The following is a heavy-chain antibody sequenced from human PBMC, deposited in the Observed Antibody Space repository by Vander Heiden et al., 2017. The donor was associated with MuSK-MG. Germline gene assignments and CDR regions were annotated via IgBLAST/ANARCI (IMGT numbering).Heavy chain of an antibody. CDR3: ARRSSSRWYFDL. CDR2: IYYSEST. J-gene: IGHJ2*01. CDR1: GGSFSSYY. Sequence: QVPLPESGPGLVKPSATLSRTCTVPGGSFSSYYWSWIRQPPGKGLEWIWYIYYSESTNYTPAVKGRFTISVDTSKNKFSLKLSCVTAADTAVYYCARRSSSRWYFDLWGRGTLVTVSS. V-gene: IGHV4-59*01. D-gene: IGHD6-6*01.